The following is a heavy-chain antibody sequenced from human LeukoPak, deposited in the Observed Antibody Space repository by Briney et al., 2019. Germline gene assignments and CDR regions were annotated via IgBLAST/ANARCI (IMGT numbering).Heavy chain of an antibody. Sequence: ASVKVSCKASGYTFTGYYMHWVRQAPGQGLEWMGWINPNSGGTNYAQKFQGRVTMTRDTSISTAYMELSRLRSDDTAVYYCARDPAFGDSKRYPGYWGQGTLVTVSS. V-gene: IGHV1-2*02. D-gene: IGHD2-21*02. CDR1: GYTFTGYY. J-gene: IGHJ4*02. CDR3: ARDPAFGDSKRYPGY. CDR2: INPNSGGT.